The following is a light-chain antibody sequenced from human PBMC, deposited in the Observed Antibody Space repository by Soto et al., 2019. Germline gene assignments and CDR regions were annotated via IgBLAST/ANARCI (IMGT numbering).Light chain of an antibody. V-gene: IGLV1-44*01. Sequence: QSVLTQPPSASGTPGQIVAISCSGSSSNIGSNTVTWYQQLPGTAPKLLIYSTSQRSSGVPGRFSGSKSGASASLSISGLQSEDGADYYCAAWDDRLDVYVFGTGTKV. CDR1: SSNIGSNT. CDR3: AAWDDRLDVYV. J-gene: IGLJ1*01. CDR2: STS.